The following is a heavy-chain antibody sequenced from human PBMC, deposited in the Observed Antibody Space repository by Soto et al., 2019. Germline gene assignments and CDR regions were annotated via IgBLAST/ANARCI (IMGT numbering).Heavy chain of an antibody. CDR1: GDSVSSNSAS. D-gene: IGHD6-25*01. CDR2: TYYRSKWYY. CDR3: ARYNSDAKAFEY. J-gene: IGHJ4*02. Sequence: SQTLSLTCVISGDSVSSNSASWDWIRQSPSRGLEWLGRTYYRSKWYYDYALSVKSRITINPDTSKNQFSLHLNSVTPDDSAVYYCARYNSDAKAFEYWGQGALVTVSS. V-gene: IGHV6-1*01.